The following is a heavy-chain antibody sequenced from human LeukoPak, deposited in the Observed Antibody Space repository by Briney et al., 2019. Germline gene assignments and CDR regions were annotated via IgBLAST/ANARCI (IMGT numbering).Heavy chain of an antibody. D-gene: IGHD2-2*01. J-gene: IGHJ4*02. CDR2: IWYDGSNK. V-gene: IGHV3-33*06. Sequence: GRSLRLSCAASGFTFSSYGMHWVRQAPGKGLEWVAVIWYDGSNKYYADSVKGRFTISRDDSKSTVYLQMTNLRPEDTAMYYCADDCSSASCPGDWGQGTLVTVSS. CDR1: GFTFSSYG. CDR3: ADDCSSASCPGD.